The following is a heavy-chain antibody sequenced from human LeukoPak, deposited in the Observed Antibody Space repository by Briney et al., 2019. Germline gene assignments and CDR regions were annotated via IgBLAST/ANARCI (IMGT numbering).Heavy chain of an antibody. CDR1: GSTFSSYG. CDR2: ISYDGSNK. CDR3: AKASAGRDNI. D-gene: IGHD3-10*01. J-gene: IGHJ3*02. V-gene: IGHV3-30*18. Sequence: GGSLRLSCAASGSTFSSYGMHWVRQAPGKGLEWVAVISYDGSNKYYADSVKGRFTISRDNSKNTLYLQMNSLRAEDTAVYYCAKASAGRDNIWGQGTMVTVSS.